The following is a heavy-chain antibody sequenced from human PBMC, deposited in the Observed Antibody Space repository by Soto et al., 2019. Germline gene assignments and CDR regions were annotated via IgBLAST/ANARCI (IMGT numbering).Heavy chain of an antibody. CDR2: INDNGGT. D-gene: IGHD1-1*01. Sequence: QVQLQESGPGLVKPSETLSLASSVSGDSVTSVRYFWSWIRQPPGKELAWIAHINDNGGTSYNPSLDSRVTISLDKSQNQFPLNLRTLTAADTAVYYCAIILRDDGYAYGLGVWGQGTTVTVSS. CDR1: GDSVTSVRYF. J-gene: IGHJ6*02. CDR3: AIILRDDGYAYGLGV. V-gene: IGHV4-61*01.